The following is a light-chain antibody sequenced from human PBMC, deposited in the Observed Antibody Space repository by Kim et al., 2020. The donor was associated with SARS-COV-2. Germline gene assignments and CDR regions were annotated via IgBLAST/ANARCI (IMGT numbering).Light chain of an antibody. CDR3: QHHSTYPST. CDR1: QGIGGW. V-gene: IGKV1-5*01. J-gene: IGKJ5*01. Sequence: ASGGDRVAITSRDSQGIGGWLAWYQRKPGKAPRLLIHEVSSVESGVPSRFSGRGSGTELTPTISSLQPEDFATNYCQHHSTYPSTLGQGTRMEI. CDR2: EVS.